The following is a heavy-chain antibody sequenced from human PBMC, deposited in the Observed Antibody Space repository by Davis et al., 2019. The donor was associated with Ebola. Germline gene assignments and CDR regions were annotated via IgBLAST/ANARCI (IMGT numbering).Heavy chain of an antibody. Sequence: SETLSLTCTVSGGSISSYYWSWIRQPPGKGLEWIGYIYYSGSTNYNPSLKRRVTISVDTSKNQFSLKLSSVTAADTAVYYCARGRGTILYSSSSKNDYWGQGTLVTVSS. D-gene: IGHD6-6*01. CDR2: IYYSGST. CDR1: GGSISSYY. CDR3: ARGRGTILYSSSSKNDY. V-gene: IGHV4-59*01. J-gene: IGHJ4*02.